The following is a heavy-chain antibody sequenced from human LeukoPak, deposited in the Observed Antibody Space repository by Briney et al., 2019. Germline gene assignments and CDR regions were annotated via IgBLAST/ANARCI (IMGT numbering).Heavy chain of an antibody. D-gene: IGHD3-10*01. CDR3: ARDGSGSDDSAFDV. CDR2: TRNKHRSFAT. CDR1: GFTLRDYH. V-gene: IGHV3-72*01. Sequence: PGGSLRLSCVGSGFTLRDYHIAWVRQAPGMGLEWVGRTRNKHRSFATEYAASVKGRFIISRDGSENSVSLHLSSLTVEDTALYYCARDGSGSDDSAFDVWGQGTMVTVSS. J-gene: IGHJ3*01.